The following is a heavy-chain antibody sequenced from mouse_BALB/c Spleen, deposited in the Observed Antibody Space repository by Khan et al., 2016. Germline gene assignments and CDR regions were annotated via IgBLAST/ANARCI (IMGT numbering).Heavy chain of an antibody. Sequence: EVELVESGGGLVKPGGSLKLSCAASGFTFSTYAMSWVRQTPEKRLEWVASISSGGTTYYPVSFKDRLTISRDNAMNIRYVQMCSLRSEDTAKYYCARSDTTVVDYFAYWGQGTTLTVSS. J-gene: IGHJ2*01. CDR2: ISSGGTT. CDR1: GFTFSTYA. V-gene: IGHV5-6-5*01. D-gene: IGHD1-1*01. CDR3: ARSDTTVVDYFAY.